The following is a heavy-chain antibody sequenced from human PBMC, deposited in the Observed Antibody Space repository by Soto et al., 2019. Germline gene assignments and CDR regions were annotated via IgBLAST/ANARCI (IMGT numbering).Heavy chain of an antibody. D-gene: IGHD3-10*01. CDR1: GYTFTSYY. J-gene: IGHJ4*02. CDR2: INPDGGSI. Sequence: ASVKVSCKASGYTFTSYYLHWVRQAPGQGLEWMGIINPDGGSIRYAQKFQGRVTITRDTSTSTAYMDLSSLRSEDTAVYYCARDPRKDGYYPDYWGQGTLVTVSS. V-gene: IGHV1-46*03. CDR3: ARDPRKDGYYPDY.